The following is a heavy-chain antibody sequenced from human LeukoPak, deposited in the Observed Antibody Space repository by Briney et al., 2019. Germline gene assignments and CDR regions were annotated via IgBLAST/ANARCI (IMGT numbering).Heavy chain of an antibody. Sequence: PSETLSLTCAVYGGSFSGYYWSWIRQPPGKGLEWIGEINHSGSTNYNPSLKSRVTISVDTSRNQFSLKLSSVTAADTAVYYCARGQAYCGGDRYLSSFDYWGQGTLVTVSS. CDR1: GGSFSGYY. CDR3: ARGQAYCGGDRYLSSFDY. J-gene: IGHJ4*02. CDR2: INHSGST. D-gene: IGHD2-21*02. V-gene: IGHV4-34*01.